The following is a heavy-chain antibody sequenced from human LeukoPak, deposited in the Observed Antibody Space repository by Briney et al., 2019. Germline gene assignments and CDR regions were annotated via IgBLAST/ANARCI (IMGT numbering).Heavy chain of an antibody. V-gene: IGHV1-2*02. CDR3: AIHWGADWYFDI. D-gene: IGHD7-27*01. Sequence: ASVKVTCKASGYTFIGNYMNWVLQAPGQGLEWMGWIDPNSGGTNYAQKFQGRVTMTRDTSISTAYMELSRLTDDDTAVDYSAIHWGADWYFDIWGPGTMVSVSS. CDR1: GYTFIGNY. J-gene: IGHJ2*01. CDR2: IDPNSGGT.